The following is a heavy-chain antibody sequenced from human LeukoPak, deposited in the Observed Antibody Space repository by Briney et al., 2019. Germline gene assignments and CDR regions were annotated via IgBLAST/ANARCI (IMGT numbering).Heavy chain of an antibody. Sequence: GASVKVSCKASGYTFTSYGISWVRQAPGQGLEWMGWINPNSGGTNYAQKFQGRVTMTRDTSISTAYMELSRLRSDDTAVYYCARNDFWSGYYSVYYYYGMDVWGQGTTVTVSS. CDR2: INPNSGGT. J-gene: IGHJ6*02. CDR3: ARNDFWSGYYSVYYYYGMDV. CDR1: GYTFTSYG. D-gene: IGHD3-3*01. V-gene: IGHV1-2*02.